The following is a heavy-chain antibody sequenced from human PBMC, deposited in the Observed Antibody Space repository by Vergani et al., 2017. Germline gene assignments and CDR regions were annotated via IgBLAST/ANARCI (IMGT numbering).Heavy chain of an antibody. Sequence: EVQLVESGGGLIQPGGSLRLSCAASGFTVSSNYMSWVRQAPGKGLEWVSVIYSGGSTYYADSVKGRFTISRDNSKNTLYLQMNSLRAEDTAVYYWARGEDSSSWYAFDPWGQGTLVTVSS. D-gene: IGHD6-13*01. CDR2: IYSGGST. J-gene: IGHJ5*02. V-gene: IGHV3-53*01. CDR1: GFTVSSNY. CDR3: ARGEDSSSWYAFDP.